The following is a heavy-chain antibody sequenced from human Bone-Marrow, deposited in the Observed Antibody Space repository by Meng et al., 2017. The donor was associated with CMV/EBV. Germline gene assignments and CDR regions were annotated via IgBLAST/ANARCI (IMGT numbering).Heavy chain of an antibody. CDR1: GDSVSSNSAA. J-gene: IGHJ6*02. CDR2: TYYRSKWYN. V-gene: IGHV6-1*01. CDR3: ARDGRGYCSSTSCSITYGMDV. D-gene: IGHD2-2*01. Sequence: SQTLSLTCAISGDSVSSNSAAWNWIRQSPSRGLEWLGRTYYRSKWYNDYAVAVKSRITINPDTSKNQFSLKLSSVTAADTAVYYCARDGRGYCSSTSCSITYGMDVWGQGTTVTVSS.